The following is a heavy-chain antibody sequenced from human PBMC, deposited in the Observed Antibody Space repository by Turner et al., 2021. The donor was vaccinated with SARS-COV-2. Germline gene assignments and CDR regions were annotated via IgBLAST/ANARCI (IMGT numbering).Heavy chain of an antibody. Sequence: QLQLQESGPGLVKPSETLSLTCTVSGGSISSSSYYWGWIRQPPGKGLEWMGGIYYSGSTYYNPSLKSRVTISVDTSKNQFSLKLSSVTAADTAVYYCASQEALVPSYYYYYYGMDVWGQGTTVTVSS. CDR3: ASQEALVPSYYYYYYGMDV. J-gene: IGHJ6*02. CDR2: IYYSGST. D-gene: IGHD3-10*01. CDR1: GGSISSSSYY. V-gene: IGHV4-39*01.